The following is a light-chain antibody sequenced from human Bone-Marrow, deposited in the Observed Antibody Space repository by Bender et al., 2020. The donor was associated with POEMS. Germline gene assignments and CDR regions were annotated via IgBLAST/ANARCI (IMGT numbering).Light chain of an antibody. CDR3: AAWDDSLNGPV. Sequence: QSVLTQPPSASGTPGQRVTISCSGSSSNIGSDHVYWFQKLPGTAPKLLIFKNDQRPSGVPDRFSASKSDTSASLAISGLRSEDEADYYCAAWDDSLNGPVFGGGTKLTVL. J-gene: IGLJ2*01. CDR1: SSNIGSDH. V-gene: IGLV1-47*01. CDR2: KND.